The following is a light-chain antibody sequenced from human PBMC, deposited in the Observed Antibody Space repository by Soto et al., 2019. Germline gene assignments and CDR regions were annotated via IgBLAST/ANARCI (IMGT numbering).Light chain of an antibody. Sequence: DIQMTQSPSSLSASVGDRVTITCRASLTISNHVAWYQQKPGKAPKLLIYKASNLKRGVPSRFSGTASGTDFTFTISSLQPDDFATYYCQHYKTYSEAFGQGTKVDIK. CDR3: QHYKTYSEA. V-gene: IGKV1-5*03. J-gene: IGKJ1*01. CDR2: KAS. CDR1: LTISNH.